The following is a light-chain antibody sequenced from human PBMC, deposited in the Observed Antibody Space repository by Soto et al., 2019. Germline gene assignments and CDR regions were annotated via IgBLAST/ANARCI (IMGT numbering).Light chain of an antibody. Sequence: QSVLTQPPSVSGAPGQRVTFSCTGSSSNIGAGYDVHWYQQLPGTAPKILIYGNINRPSGVPDRFSGSKSGTSASLAITGLQAEDEADYYCQSYDSSLSVVFGGGTKLTVL. CDR1: SSNIGAGYD. CDR3: QSYDSSLSVV. V-gene: IGLV1-40*01. J-gene: IGLJ2*01. CDR2: GNI.